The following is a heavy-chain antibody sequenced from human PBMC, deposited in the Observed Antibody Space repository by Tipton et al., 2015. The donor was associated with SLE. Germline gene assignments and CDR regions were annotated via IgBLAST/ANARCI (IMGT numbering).Heavy chain of an antibody. V-gene: IGHV3-7*01. J-gene: IGHJ1*01. CDR2: IKEDGSEK. CDR1: GFTFSSHW. D-gene: IGHD6-6*01. CDR3: ARLEQTSSSGEHFQY. Sequence: VQLVQSGGGLVQPGGSLRLSCAASGFTFSSHWMTWVRQAPGKGLEWVANIKEDGSEKYYVDSMKGRFTISRDNAKNTLYLQMNSLRAEDTAVYYCARLEQTSSSGEHFQYWGQGTLVIVSS.